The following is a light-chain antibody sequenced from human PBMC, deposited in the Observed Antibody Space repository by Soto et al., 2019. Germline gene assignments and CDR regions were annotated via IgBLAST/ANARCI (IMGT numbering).Light chain of an antibody. CDR2: DAS. Sequence: EIVLTQSPATLSLSSGERATLSCRASQSVNNYLAWYQQKPGQAPRLLISDASNRATGIPARFSGSRSGTDFTLTISSLEPEDFAVYYCQQRRSWPPAFGGGTKVEIK. CDR3: QQRRSWPPA. V-gene: IGKV3-11*01. J-gene: IGKJ4*01. CDR1: QSVNNY.